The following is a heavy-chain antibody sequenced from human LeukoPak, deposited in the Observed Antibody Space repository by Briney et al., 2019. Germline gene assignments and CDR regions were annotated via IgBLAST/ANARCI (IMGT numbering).Heavy chain of an antibody. CDR1: GFTFNNYA. CDR3: ARGLQLWYPGDAFDI. CDR2: IWYDGSNK. D-gene: IGHD5-18*01. V-gene: IGHV3-33*01. Sequence: PGGSLRLSCVASGFTFNNYAMHWVRQAPGQGLEWVAVIWYDGSNKFYADSVKGRFTISRDNSKNTLYVQMHSLRAEDTAVYYCARGLQLWYPGDAFDIWGQGTMVTVSS. J-gene: IGHJ3*02.